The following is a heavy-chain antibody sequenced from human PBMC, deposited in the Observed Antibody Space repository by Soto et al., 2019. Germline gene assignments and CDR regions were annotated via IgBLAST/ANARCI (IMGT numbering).Heavy chain of an antibody. Sequence: ASVKVSCKASGGTFSSYAISWVRQAPGQGLEWMGGIIPIFGTANYAQKFQGRVTLTTDESTSTAYMALSSLRSEDTAIYYCAKDLTRQLAYWLDPWGQGTQVTVSS. CDR1: GGTFSSYA. CDR3: AKDLTRQLAYWLDP. J-gene: IGHJ5*02. V-gene: IGHV1-69*05. CDR2: IIPIFGTA. D-gene: IGHD6-6*01.